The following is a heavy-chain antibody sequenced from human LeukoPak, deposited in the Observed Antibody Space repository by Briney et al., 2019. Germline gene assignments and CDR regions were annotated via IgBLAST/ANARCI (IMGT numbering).Heavy chain of an antibody. CDR1: GFTFSSYS. J-gene: IGHJ6*04. CDR3: ARDLNTDYDYVWGSYRQNYYYGMDV. Sequence: GGSLRLSCAASGFTFSSYSMNWVRQAPGKGLEWVSSISSSSSYIYYADSMKGRFTISRDNAKNSLYLQMNSLRAEDTAVYYCARDLNTDYDYVWGSYRQNYYYGMDVWGKGITVTVSS. D-gene: IGHD3-16*02. CDR2: ISSSSSYI. V-gene: IGHV3-21*01.